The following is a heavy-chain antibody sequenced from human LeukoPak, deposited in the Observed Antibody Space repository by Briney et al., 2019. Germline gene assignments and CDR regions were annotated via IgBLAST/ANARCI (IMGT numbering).Heavy chain of an antibody. CDR2: IGGSGGST. Sequence: GGSLRLSCAASGFTFSSYAMSWVRQAPGKGLEWVSAIGGSGGSTYYADSAKGRFTISTDNSKNTLYLQMNSLRAEDTAVYYCAKIGSIAAREGIDYWGQGTLVTVSS. CDR3: AKIGSIAAREGIDY. J-gene: IGHJ4*02. D-gene: IGHD6-6*01. V-gene: IGHV3-23*01. CDR1: GFTFSSYA.